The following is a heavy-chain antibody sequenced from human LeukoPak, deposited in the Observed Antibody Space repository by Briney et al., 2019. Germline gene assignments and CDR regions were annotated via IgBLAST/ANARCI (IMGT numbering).Heavy chain of an antibody. J-gene: IGHJ4*02. Sequence: ATVKVSCKASGYTFTGYYIHWVRQAPGQGLEWMGWINPNSGGTDYAQKFQGSVTMTRDTSISTAYMELSRLTSDDTAVYYCARGYSGSYGPSFGYWGQGTLVTVSS. D-gene: IGHD1-26*01. CDR3: ARGYSGSYGPSFGY. V-gene: IGHV1-2*02. CDR2: INPNSGGT. CDR1: GYTFTGYY.